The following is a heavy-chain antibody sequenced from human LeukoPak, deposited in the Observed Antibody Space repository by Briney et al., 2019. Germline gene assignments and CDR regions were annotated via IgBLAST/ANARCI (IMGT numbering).Heavy chain of an antibody. CDR3: AKAGLLVYYDSRDDAFDI. V-gene: IGHV4-34*01. J-gene: IGHJ3*02. D-gene: IGHD3-22*01. CDR1: GGSLSAYY. CDR2: INHGGST. Sequence: SETLSLTCAVYGGSLSAYYWTWIRQPPGKGLEWIGEINHGGSTNYNPSLKSRVTISVDTSKNQFSLKLSSVTAADTAVYYCAKAGLLVYYDSRDDAFDIWGQGTMVTVSS.